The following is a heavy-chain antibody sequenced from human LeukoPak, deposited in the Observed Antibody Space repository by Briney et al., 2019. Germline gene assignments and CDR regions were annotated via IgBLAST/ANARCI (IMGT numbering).Heavy chain of an antibody. CDR1: GFTFSSYS. V-gene: IGHV3-21*01. CDR2: ISSSSSYI. J-gene: IGHJ4*02. Sequence: GGSLRLSCAASGFTFSSYSMNWVRKAPGKGLEWVSSISSSSSYIYYADSVKGRFTISRDNAKNSLYLQMNSLRAEDTAVYYSARVKGYCSXGXCPWPIAYWGQGTLVTVSS. CDR3: ARVKGYCSXGXCPWPIAY. D-gene: IGHD2-15*01.